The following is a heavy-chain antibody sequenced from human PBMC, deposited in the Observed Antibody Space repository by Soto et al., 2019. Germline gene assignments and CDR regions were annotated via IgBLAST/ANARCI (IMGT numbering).Heavy chain of an antibody. CDR3: AKRGYSYGWYYFDY. CDR2: ISYDGSNK. J-gene: IGHJ4*02. Sequence: QVQLVESGGGVVQPGRSLRLSCAASGFTFSSYGMHWVRQAPGKGLEWVAVISYDGSNKYYADSVKGRFTISRDNSKNTLYLQMNSLRAEDTAVYYCAKRGYSYGWYYFDYWGQGTLVTVS. V-gene: IGHV3-30*18. CDR1: GFTFSSYG. D-gene: IGHD5-18*01.